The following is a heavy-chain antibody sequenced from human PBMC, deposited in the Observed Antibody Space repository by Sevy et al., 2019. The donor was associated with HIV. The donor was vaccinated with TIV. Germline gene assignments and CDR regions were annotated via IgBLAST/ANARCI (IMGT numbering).Heavy chain of an antibody. J-gene: IGHJ5*02. CDR2: ISSSSSYI. V-gene: IGHV3-21*01. CDR3: ARSLGNYYGSGTYQEDWFDP. CDR1: GFTFSIYT. D-gene: IGHD3-10*01. Sequence: GGSLRLSCAASGFTFSIYTMNWVRQAPGKGLEWVSSISSSSSYIYYTDSVKGRFSISRDNAKNALFLQMNSLRAEDTGVYYCARSLGNYYGSGTYQEDWFDPWGQGTLVTVSS.